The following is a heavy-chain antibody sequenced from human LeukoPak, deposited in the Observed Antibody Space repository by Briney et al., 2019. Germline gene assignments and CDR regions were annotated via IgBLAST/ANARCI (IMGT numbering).Heavy chain of an antibody. V-gene: IGHV4-31*03. CDR2: IYDSGST. CDR3: ARVVEVAGDFDS. CDR1: GGSVSSVGYY. Sequence: SETLSLTCTVSGGSVSSVGYYWSWIRQPPGKGLEWIGYIYDSGSTDYNPSLKSRVTISVDTSKSQFSLKVSSVTAADTAVYYCARVVEVAGDFDSWGQRTLVTVSS. J-gene: IGHJ4*02. D-gene: IGHD2-15*01.